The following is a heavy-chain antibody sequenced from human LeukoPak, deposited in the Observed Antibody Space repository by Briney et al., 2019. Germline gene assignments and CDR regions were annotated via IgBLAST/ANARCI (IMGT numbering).Heavy chain of an antibody. Sequence: GGSLRLSCAASGFTFSDYYMSWIRQAPGQRLEWVSYISSSGRTIHYADSVKGRFTISRDNAKNSLYLEMNSLRAEDTAVYYCARDYYDSRGYYGMDVWGQGTTVTVSS. CDR3: ARDYYDSRGYYGMDV. CDR1: GFTFSDYY. D-gene: IGHD3-22*01. V-gene: IGHV3-11*01. J-gene: IGHJ6*02. CDR2: ISSSGRTI.